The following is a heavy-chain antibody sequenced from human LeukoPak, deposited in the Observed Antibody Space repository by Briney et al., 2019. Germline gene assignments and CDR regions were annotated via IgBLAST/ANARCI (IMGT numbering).Heavy chain of an antibody. V-gene: IGHV4-30-2*01. CDR1: GGSISSGGYY. CDR3: ASRLPDAMSYAFDI. CDR2: IYHSGST. Sequence: SETLSVICTVSGGSISSGGYYWSWIRQPPGKGLEWIGYIYHSGSTYYNPSLKSRVTISVDRSKNQFSLKLSSVTAADTAVYYCASRLPDAMSYAFDIWGQGTMVTVSS. D-gene: IGHD2-2*01. J-gene: IGHJ3*02.